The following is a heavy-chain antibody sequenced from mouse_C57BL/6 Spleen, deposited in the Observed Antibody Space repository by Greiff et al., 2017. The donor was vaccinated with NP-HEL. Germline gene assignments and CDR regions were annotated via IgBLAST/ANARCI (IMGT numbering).Heavy chain of an antibody. J-gene: IGHJ4*01. D-gene: IGHD1-1*01. Sequence: FQLQQPGAELVMPGASVKLSCKASGYNFTSYWMHWVKQRSGQGLEWIGEIDPADSYTNYNQKFKGKSTLTVDKSSSTAYMQLSSLTSEDSAIYYCARSTVVATGDHYYARDYWGQGTSVTVSS. CDR1: GYNFTSYW. CDR3: ARSTVVATGDHYYARDY. CDR2: IDPADSYT. V-gene: IGHV1-69*01.